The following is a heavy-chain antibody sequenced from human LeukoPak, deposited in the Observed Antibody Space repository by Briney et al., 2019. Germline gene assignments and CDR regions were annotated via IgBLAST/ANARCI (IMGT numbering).Heavy chain of an antibody. Sequence: GGSLRLSCAASGFSFSSHAMCWVRQAPGKGLEWVSSIDISGGSTYYADSVQGRFTISRDNSRNTLYLQMNSLRAEDTALYYCANEVRPNDYWGQGTLVTVSS. CDR1: GFSFSSHA. CDR3: ANEVRPNDY. CDR2: IDISGGST. J-gene: IGHJ4*02. V-gene: IGHV3-23*01. D-gene: IGHD1-1*01.